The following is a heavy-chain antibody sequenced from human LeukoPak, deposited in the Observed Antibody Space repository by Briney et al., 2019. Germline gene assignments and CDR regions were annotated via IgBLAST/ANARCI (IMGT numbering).Heavy chain of an antibody. Sequence: ASVKVSCKASGYTFTGYYMHWVRQAPGQGLEWMGWINPNSGGTNYAQKFQGRVTMTRDTSISTAYMELSRLRSDDTAVYYCASHLPYDSSGYNAFDIWGQGTMVTVSS. J-gene: IGHJ3*02. CDR2: INPNSGGT. CDR1: GYTFTGYY. D-gene: IGHD3-22*01. V-gene: IGHV1-2*02. CDR3: ASHLPYDSSGYNAFDI.